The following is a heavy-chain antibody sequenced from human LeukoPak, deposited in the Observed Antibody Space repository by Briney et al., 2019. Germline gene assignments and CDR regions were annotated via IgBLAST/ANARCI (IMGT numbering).Heavy chain of an antibody. CDR3: ATTLPAAPFDY. J-gene: IGHJ4*02. CDR1: GGSISSYY. CDR2: IYYSGST. D-gene: IGHD2-2*01. Sequence: PSETLSLTCTVSGGSISSYYWSWIRQPPGKGLEWIGYIYYSGSTNYNPSLKSRVTISVDTSKNQFSLKLSSVTAADTAVYYCATTLPAAPFDYWGQGTLVTVSS. V-gene: IGHV4-59*01.